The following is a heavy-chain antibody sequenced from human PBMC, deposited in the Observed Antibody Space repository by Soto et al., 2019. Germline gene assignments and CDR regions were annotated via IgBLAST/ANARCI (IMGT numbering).Heavy chain of an antibody. Sequence: GASVKVSCKASGYTFTGYYMHWVRQAPGQGLEWMGWINPNSGGTNYAQKFQGWVTMTRDTSISTAYMELSRLRSDDTAVYYCARDRVGGSGSYPLFYWGQGTLVTVSS. CDR3: ARDRVGGSGSYPLFY. CDR1: GYTFTGYY. D-gene: IGHD3-10*01. V-gene: IGHV1-2*04. CDR2: INPNSGGT. J-gene: IGHJ4*02.